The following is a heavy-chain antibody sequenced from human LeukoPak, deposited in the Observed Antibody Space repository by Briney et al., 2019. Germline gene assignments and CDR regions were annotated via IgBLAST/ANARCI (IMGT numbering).Heavy chain of an antibody. CDR1: GITFSSYG. Sequence: GGSLRLSCAASGITFSSYGMSWVRQAPGKGLEWVSSITSSSSYIYYADSVKGRFTISRDNAKNSLCLQMNSLRAEDTAVYYCARHVVAVGFDYWGQGTLVTVSS. CDR3: ARHVVAVGFDY. D-gene: IGHD3-22*01. J-gene: IGHJ4*02. CDR2: ITSSSSYI. V-gene: IGHV3-21*01.